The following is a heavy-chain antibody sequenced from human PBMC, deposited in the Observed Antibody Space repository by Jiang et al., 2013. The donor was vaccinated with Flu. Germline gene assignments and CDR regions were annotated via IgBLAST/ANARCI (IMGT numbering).Heavy chain of an antibody. CDR3: ARGNGVSSFDY. D-gene: IGHD5/OR15-5a*01. J-gene: IGHJ4*02. V-gene: IGHV1-8*02. Sequence: GAEVKKPGDSVRLSCTASQHTFSSHFMHWVRQAPGQGLEWMGWMSPKSGNTMFAQKFQGRVAMTREASINTAYLEVTSLRSKDTAMYYCARGNGVSSFDYWGQGTLVTVSS. CDR1: QHTFSSHF. CDR2: MSPKSGNT.